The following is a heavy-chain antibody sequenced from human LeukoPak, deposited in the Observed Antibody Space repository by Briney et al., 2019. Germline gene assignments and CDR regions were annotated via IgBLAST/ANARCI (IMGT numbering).Heavy chain of an antibody. V-gene: IGHV3-20*04. CDR1: EFTFSSYE. CDR3: ARSSTTVTTRFFDL. Sequence: GGSLRLSCTVSEFTFSSYEMNWVRQGPGKGLEWVSTITWNGGQTAYADSVKGRFTISRDNAKNSLYLEMNSLSPEDTALYYCARSSTTVTTRFFDLWGRGTLVTVSS. D-gene: IGHD4-17*01. J-gene: IGHJ2*01. CDR2: ITWNGGQT.